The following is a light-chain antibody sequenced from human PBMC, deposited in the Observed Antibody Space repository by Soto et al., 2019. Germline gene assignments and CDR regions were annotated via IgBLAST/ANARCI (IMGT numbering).Light chain of an antibody. J-gene: IGKJ3*01. CDR2: GAS. Sequence: EIVLTQSPGTLSLSPGERATLSCRASKSVSSSYLAWNQQKPGQAPRLLIYGASSRATGIPDRFSGSGSGTDFTLTISRLEPEDSAVYHCQQYGSSLFTFGPGTKVDIK. CDR1: KSVSSSY. CDR3: QQYGSSLFT. V-gene: IGKV3-20*01.